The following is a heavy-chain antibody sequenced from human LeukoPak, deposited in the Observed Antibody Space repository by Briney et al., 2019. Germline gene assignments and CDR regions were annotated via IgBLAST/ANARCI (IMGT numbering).Heavy chain of an antibody. CDR3: ARGDTGYCTSSSCYGWRSFDP. CDR1: GYSISSDNW. V-gene: IGHV4-28*05. Sequence: PSDTLSLTCAVSGYSISSDNWWGWLRQPPGKGLEWIAYIHYSGSIYYNPSLKSRVTISVDTSKNQFSVKLSSVTAADTAIYYCARGDTGYCTSSSCYGWRSFDPWGQGTLVTVSS. J-gene: IGHJ5*02. CDR2: IHYSGSI. D-gene: IGHD2-2*03.